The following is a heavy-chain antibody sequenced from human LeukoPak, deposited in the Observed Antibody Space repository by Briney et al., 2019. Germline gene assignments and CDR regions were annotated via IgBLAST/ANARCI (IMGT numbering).Heavy chain of an antibody. J-gene: IGHJ4*02. CDR2: IIPIIGTA. CDR1: RGTFSSSA. Sequence: SLKVSSKPSRGTFSSSAISWVPPALGQVVEWRGGIIPIIGTANYAQKLQGRVTITAHETTSTAHSELRSLRSEDRTLYYFAMGDGSCGEFYFDYWGEGTLVTVSS. CDR3: AMGDGSCGEFYFDY. D-gene: IGHD3-10*01. V-gene: IGHV1-69*13.